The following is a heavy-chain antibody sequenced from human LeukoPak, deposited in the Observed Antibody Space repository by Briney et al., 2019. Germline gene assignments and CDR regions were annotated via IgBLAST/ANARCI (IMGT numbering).Heavy chain of an antibody. J-gene: IGHJ4*02. CDR3: ARDYCSSTSCLFDY. V-gene: IGHV1-2*06. CDR1: GYTFTAYH. Sequence: ASVKVSCKASGYTFTAYHMHWVRQAPGQGLEWMGRINPNSGDTNYAQKFQGRVTMTRDTSISTAYMELSRLRSDDTAVYYCARDYCSSTSCLFDYWGQGTLVSVSS. D-gene: IGHD2-2*01. CDR2: INPNSGDT.